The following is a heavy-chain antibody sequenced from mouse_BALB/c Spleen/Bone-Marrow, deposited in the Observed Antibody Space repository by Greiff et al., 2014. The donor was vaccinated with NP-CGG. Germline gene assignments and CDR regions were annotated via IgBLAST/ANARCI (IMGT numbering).Heavy chain of an antibody. CDR2: IWAGGST. V-gene: IGHV2-9*02. D-gene: IGHD4-1*01. CDR3: ARERDLTLDY. J-gene: IGHJ2*01. CDR1: GFSLTGCG. Sequence: QVQLKESGPGLVAPSQSLSITCTVSGFSLTGCGVHWVRQPPGKGLEWLGVIWAGGSTDYNSALMSRLSINKDNSKSQVFLKMNSLQTDDTAMYYCARERDLTLDYWGQGTTLTVSS.